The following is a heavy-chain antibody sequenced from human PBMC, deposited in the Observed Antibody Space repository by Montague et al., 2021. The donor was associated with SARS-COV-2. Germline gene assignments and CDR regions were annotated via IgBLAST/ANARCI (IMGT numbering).Heavy chain of an antibody. CDR1: GDSVAGLRRR. V-gene: IGHV6-1*01. CDR3: ARAYCGGDCYFYWYFDL. CDR2: PYLKTERYN. Sequence: CAISGDSVAGLRRRSEEHTSSLQSRSELVCRPYLKTERYNDYAVSVKSRVIINPDTSNNRISLQLNSVTPEDTAVYYCARAYCGGDCYFYWYFDLWGRGTLVTVSS. J-gene: IGHJ2*01. D-gene: IGHD2-21*02.